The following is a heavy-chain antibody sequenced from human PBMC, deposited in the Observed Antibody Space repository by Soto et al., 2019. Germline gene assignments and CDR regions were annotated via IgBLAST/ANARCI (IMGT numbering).Heavy chain of an antibody. CDR1: GDKFTSSW. CDR3: ARKDKSGYFNWFDP. J-gene: IGHJ5*02. D-gene: IGHD3-22*01. CDR2: IFPSDSDT. V-gene: IGHV5-51*01. Sequence: GESVKISCRTSGDKFTSSWIAWVRQKPGKGLEWMGIIFPSDSDTRYSPSFQGQVTISADRSTSTVFLQWASLKASDTAVYFCARKDKSGYFNWFDPWGQGTLVTVS.